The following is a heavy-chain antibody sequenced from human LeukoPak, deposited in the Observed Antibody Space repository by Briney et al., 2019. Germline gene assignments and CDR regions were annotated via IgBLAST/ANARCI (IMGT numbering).Heavy chain of an antibody. Sequence: GGSLRLSCAASGFTFSSYGMHWVRQAPGKGLEWVAVISYDGSNKYYADSVKGRFTISRDNSKNTLYLQMNSLRAEDTAVYYCAKGGSGWYLVGWFDPWGQGTLVTVSS. J-gene: IGHJ5*02. CDR3: AKGGSGWYLVGWFDP. D-gene: IGHD6-19*01. V-gene: IGHV3-30*18. CDR2: ISYDGSNK. CDR1: GFTFSSYG.